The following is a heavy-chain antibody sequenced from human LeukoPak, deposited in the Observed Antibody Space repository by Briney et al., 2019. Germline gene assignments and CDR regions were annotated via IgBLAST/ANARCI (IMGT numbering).Heavy chain of an antibody. CDR3: AKDCNAVTRSYFDY. CDR2: ISGSGDST. Sequence: PGGSLRLSCAASGFTFNDYAMSWVRQAPGEGLEWVSSISGSGDSTEYADSVQGRFTISRDNSKNTLSLQMNSLRAEDAAVYYCAKDCNAVTRSYFDYWGQGTLVTVSS. J-gene: IGHJ4*02. V-gene: IGHV3-23*01. CDR1: GFTFNDYA. D-gene: IGHD4-17*01.